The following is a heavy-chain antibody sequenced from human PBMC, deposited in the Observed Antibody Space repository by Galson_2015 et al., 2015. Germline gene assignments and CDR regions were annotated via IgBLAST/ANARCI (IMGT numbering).Heavy chain of an antibody. J-gene: IGHJ3*02. CDR1: GFTFSSYA. D-gene: IGHD6-19*01. CDR2: ISSNGGST. Sequence: SLRLSCAASGFTFSSYAMHWVRQAPGKGLEYVSAISSNGGSTYYANSVKGRFTISRDNSKNTLYLQMGSLRAEDMAVYYCARYPVGKTYSSGGRGAFDIWGQGTMVTVSS. V-gene: IGHV3-64*01. CDR3: ARYPVGKTYSSGGRGAFDI.